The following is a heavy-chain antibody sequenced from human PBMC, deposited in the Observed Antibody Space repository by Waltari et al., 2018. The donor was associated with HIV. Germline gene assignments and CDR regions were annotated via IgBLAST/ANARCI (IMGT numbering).Heavy chain of an antibody. Sequence: QVQLQESGPGLVKPSATLSLTCAVSGDSLTTYNWWTWVRQPPGKGLEWIGEMYHSGSTNYNSSLKSRVTISIDKSKNQFSLNLRSVTAADTAVYYCARVVSGGSGSSWFDPWGQGTLVTVSS. CDR3: ARVVSGGSGSSWFDP. CDR1: GDSLTTYNW. V-gene: IGHV4-4*02. CDR2: MYHSGST. D-gene: IGHD2-21*01. J-gene: IGHJ5*02.